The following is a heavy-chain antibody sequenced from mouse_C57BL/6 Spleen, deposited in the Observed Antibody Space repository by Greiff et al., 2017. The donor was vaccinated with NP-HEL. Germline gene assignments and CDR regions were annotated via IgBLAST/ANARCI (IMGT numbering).Heavy chain of an antibody. CDR1: GYTFTSYW. Sequence: QVQLQQPGAELVKPGASVKLSCKASGYTFTSYWMQWVKQRPGQGLEWIGEIDPSDSYTNYNQKFKGKATLTVDTSSSTAYMQLSSLTSEDSAVYYGARKGLSWFAYWGQGTLVTVSS. D-gene: IGHD6-1*01. CDR3: ARKGLSWFAY. J-gene: IGHJ3*01. V-gene: IGHV1-50*01. CDR2: IDPSDSYT.